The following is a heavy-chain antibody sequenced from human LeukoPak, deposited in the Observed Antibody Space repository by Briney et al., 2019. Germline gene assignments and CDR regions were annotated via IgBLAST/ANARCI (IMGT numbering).Heavy chain of an antibody. J-gene: IGHJ3*02. D-gene: IGHD3-22*01. CDR1: GGTFSSYA. CDR3: ASLKNYYASSGYLVTDAFDI. CDR2: IIPIFGTA. Sequence: GASVKVSCKASGGTFSSYATSWVRQAPGQGLEWMGGIIPIFGTANYAQKFQGRVTITADKSTSTAYMELSSLRSEDTAVYYSASLKNYYASSGYLVTDAFDIWGQGTMVTVSS. V-gene: IGHV1-69*06.